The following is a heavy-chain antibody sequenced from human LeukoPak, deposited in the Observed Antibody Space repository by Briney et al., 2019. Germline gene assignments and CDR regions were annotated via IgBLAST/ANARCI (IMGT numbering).Heavy chain of an antibody. D-gene: IGHD3-22*01. CDR2: ISSSGST. J-gene: IGHJ3*02. V-gene: IGHV4-61*02. Sequence: PSETLSLTCTVSGDSISSGDYYWSWIRQPAGKGLEWIGRISSSGSTNYNPSLKSRVTISVDKSKNQFSLKLSSVTAADTAVYYCVRITMILGEPGNYAFDIWGQGTMVTVSS. CDR1: GDSISSGDYY. CDR3: VRITMILGEPGNYAFDI.